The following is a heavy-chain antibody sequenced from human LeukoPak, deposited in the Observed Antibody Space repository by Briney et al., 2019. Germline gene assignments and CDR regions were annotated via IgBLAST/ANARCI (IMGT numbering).Heavy chain of an antibody. CDR2: IYYSGST. CDR1: GGSISSGGYY. J-gene: IGHJ4*02. Sequence: SETLSLTCTVSGGSISSGGYYWSWIRQHPGKGLEWIGYIYYSGSTYYNPSLKSRVTISVDTSKNQFSLKLSSVTAADTAVYYCARAKGGDYYDSSGKWLDYWGQGALVTVSS. V-gene: IGHV4-31*03. CDR3: ARAKGGDYYDSSGKWLDY. D-gene: IGHD3-22*01.